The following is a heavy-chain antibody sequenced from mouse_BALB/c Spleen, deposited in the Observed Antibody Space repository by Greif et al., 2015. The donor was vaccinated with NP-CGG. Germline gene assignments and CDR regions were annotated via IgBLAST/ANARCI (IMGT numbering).Heavy chain of an antibody. CDR1: GFTFSSYA. CDR2: ISSGGSYT. CDR3: ARRRVGDWDGSYFDY. D-gene: IGHD2-13*01. J-gene: IGHJ2*01. Sequence: EVQLVESGGGLVKPGGSLKLSCAASGFTFSSYAMSWVRQTPEKRLEWVATISSGGSYTYYPDSVKGRFTISRDNAKNTLYLQMSSLRSEDTAMYYRARRRVGDWDGSYFDYWGQGTTLTVSS. V-gene: IGHV5-9-3*01.